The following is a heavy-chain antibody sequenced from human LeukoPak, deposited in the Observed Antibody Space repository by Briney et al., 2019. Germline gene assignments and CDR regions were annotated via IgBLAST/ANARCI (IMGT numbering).Heavy chain of an antibody. Sequence: ASVKVSCKASGGTFSSYAISWVRQAPGQGLEWMGRIIPILGIANYAQKFQGRVTITADKSTSTAYMELSSLRSEDTAVYYCARGRSSGYYSAFDIWGQGTMVTVSS. CDR3: ARGRSSGYYSAFDI. CDR1: GGTFSSYA. CDR2: IIPILGIA. V-gene: IGHV1-69*04. D-gene: IGHD3-22*01. J-gene: IGHJ3*02.